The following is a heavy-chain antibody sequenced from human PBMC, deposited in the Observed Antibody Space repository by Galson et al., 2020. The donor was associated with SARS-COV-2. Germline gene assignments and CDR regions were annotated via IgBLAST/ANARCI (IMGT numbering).Heavy chain of an antibody. D-gene: IGHD1-26*01. V-gene: IGHV3-30-3*01. Sequence: QAGGSLRLSCAASGFTFSSYAMHWVRQAPGKGLEWVAFISYDGSNKYYADSVKGRFTISRDNSKNTLYLQMNSLRAEDTAVYYCVREVVAGVTAFDCWGQGTLVTVPS. J-gene: IGHJ4*01. CDR2: ISYDGSNK. CDR3: VREVVAGVTAFDC. CDR1: GFTFSSYA.